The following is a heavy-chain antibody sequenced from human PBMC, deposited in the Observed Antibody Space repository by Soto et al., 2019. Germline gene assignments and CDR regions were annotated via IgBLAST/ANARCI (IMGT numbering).Heavy chain of an antibody. CDR3: ARGPNYYDSSGYFAPHFDY. CDR1: GGTFSSYA. CDR2: IIPIFGTA. J-gene: IGHJ4*02. V-gene: IGHV1-69*13. D-gene: IGHD3-22*01. Sequence: SVKVSCKASGGTFSSYAISWVRQAPGQGLEWMGGIIPIFGTANYAQKFQGRVTITADESTSTAYMELSSLRSEDTAVYYCARGPNYYDSSGYFAPHFDYWGQGTLVTVSS.